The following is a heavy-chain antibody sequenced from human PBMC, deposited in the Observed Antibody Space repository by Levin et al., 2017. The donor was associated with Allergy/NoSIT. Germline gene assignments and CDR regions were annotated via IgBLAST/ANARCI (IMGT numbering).Heavy chain of an antibody. D-gene: IGHD2-2*01. CDR2: ISAYNGNT. Sequence: ASVKVSCKASGYTFTNYGVSWVRQAPGQGLEWMGWISAYNGNTNYAQKVQGRVTMTRDTSTSTAYMELSSLRSDDTAVYYCARERCNTNCYEQSSTVDFWGQGTLVTVSS. V-gene: IGHV1-18*01. J-gene: IGHJ4*02. CDR3: ARERCNTNCYEQSSTVDF. CDR1: GYTFTNYG.